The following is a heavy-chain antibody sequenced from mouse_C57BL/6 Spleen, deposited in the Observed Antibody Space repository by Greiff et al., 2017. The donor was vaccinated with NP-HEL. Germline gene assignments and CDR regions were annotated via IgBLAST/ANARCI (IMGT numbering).Heavy chain of an antibody. CDR2: ISSGSSTI. Sequence: EVQVVESGGGLVKPGGSLKLSCAASGFTFSDYGMHWVRQAPEKGLEWVAYISSGSSTIYYADTVKGRFTISRDNAKNTLFLQMTSLRSEDTAMYYCAKGDSYPAMDYWGQGTSVTVSS. CDR1: GFTFSDYG. D-gene: IGHD3-3*01. V-gene: IGHV5-17*01. CDR3: AKGDSYPAMDY. J-gene: IGHJ4*01.